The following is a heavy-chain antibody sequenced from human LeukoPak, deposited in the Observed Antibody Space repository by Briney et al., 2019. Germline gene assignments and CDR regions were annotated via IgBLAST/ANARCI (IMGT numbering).Heavy chain of an antibody. CDR3: AKDRVLAYQDTADSFDM. J-gene: IGHJ3*02. CDR2: ISGDGRDA. CDR1: GFTFDDYA. D-gene: IGHD2-21*01. Sequence: GGSLRLSCAASGFTFDDYAMHWVRQAPGKGQEQVSLISGDGRDAYYGDFVKGRLIISRDNINNSLYLQMNNLRTEDTALYYCAKDRVLAYQDTADSFDMCGQGTVVTVSS. V-gene: IGHV3-43*02.